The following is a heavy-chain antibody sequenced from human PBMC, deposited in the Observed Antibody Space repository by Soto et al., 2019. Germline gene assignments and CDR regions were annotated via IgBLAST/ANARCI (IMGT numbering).Heavy chain of an antibody. CDR1: GGPVSSYA. V-gene: IGHV1-69*13. CDR3: PRLKPVGAVAGYYGMDF. J-gene: IGHJ6*01. D-gene: IGHD6-19*01. CDR2: ILPIFGTA. Sequence: SVKVSSKASGGPVSSYATSLVRQAPGQGLEWMGGILPIFGTANSAQKFQGRVTITADESTTTAYLELRSLRSEDTAVSYCPRLKPVGAVAGYYGMDFWGRGTTVTVSS.